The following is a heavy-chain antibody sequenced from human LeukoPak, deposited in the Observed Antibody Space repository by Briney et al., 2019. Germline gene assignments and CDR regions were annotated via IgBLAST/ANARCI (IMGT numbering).Heavy chain of an antibody. V-gene: IGHV4-39*07. CDR1: GGSISSSSYY. CDR2: IYYRGST. Sequence: PSETLSLTCTVSGGSISSSSYYWGWIRQPPGKGLEWIGSIYYRGSTYYNPSLKSRVTISVDTSKNQFSLKLSSVTAADTAVYYCVTDPRGLEYFQHWGQGTLVTVSS. D-gene: IGHD3-10*01. CDR3: VTDPRGLEYFQH. J-gene: IGHJ1*01.